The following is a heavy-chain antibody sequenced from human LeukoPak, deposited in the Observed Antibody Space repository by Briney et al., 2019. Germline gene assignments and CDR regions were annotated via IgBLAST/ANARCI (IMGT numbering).Heavy chain of an antibody. CDR2: IYYSGST. D-gene: IGHD3-22*01. J-gene: IGHJ4*02. V-gene: IGHV4-59*01. CDR1: GGSISSCY. Sequence: SETLSLTCTVSGGSISSCYWSWIRQPPGKGLEWIGYIYYSGSTNYNPSLKSRVTISVDTSKNQFSLKLSSVTAADTAVYYCARVSRVYDSSGYYGYWGQGTLVTVSS. CDR3: ARVSRVYDSSGYYGY.